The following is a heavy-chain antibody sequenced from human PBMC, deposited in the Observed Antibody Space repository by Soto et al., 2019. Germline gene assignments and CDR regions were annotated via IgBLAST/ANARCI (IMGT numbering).Heavy chain of an antibody. Sequence: ASVKVSCKASGYTFTSYAMHWVRQAPGQRLEWMGWINAGNGNTKYSQKFQGRVTITRDTSASTAYMELSSLRSEDTAVYYCARVENSREVPAPKVYDYWGQGSLVTVSS. CDR3: ARVENSREVPAPKVYDY. CDR2: INAGNGNT. V-gene: IGHV1-3*01. D-gene: IGHD2-2*01. J-gene: IGHJ4*02. CDR1: GYTFTSYA.